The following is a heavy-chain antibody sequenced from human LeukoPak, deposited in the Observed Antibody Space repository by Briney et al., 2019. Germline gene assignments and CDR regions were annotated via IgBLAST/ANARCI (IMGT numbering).Heavy chain of an antibody. CDR1: GFTFSSYA. V-gene: IGHV3-23*01. J-gene: IGHJ4*02. Sequence: GVSLRLSCAASGFTFSSYAMSWVRQAPGKGLEWVSAISGSGGSTYYADSVKGRFTISRDNSKNTLYLQMNSLRAEDTAVYYCAKLVGYDSSGTYFDYWGQGTLVTVSS. CDR3: AKLVGYDSSGTYFDY. CDR2: ISGSGGST. D-gene: IGHD3-22*01.